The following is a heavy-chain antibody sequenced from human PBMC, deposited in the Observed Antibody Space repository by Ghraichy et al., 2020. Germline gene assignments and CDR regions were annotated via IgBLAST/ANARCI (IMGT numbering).Heavy chain of an antibody. V-gene: IGHV3-23*01. Sequence: GGSLRLSCAASGFPFSSYAMSWVRQAPGKGLEWVSAISGGGGSTYYADSVKGRFTISRDNSKNTLYLQMNSLRAEDTAVYYCAKDPRWELPRADAFDVWGQGTMVTFSS. CDR3: AKDPRWELPRADAFDV. CDR2: ISGGGGST. CDR1: GFPFSSYA. D-gene: IGHD1-26*01. J-gene: IGHJ3*01.